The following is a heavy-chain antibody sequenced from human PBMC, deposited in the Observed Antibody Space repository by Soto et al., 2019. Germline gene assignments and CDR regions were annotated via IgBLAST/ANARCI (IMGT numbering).Heavy chain of an antibody. D-gene: IGHD5-18*01. Sequence: EVQLAESGGGLVQPGGSLRLSCAASGFTFSSYWMSWVRQAPGKGLEWVANIKQDVGEKYYVDSVKGRFTISRDNAKNSLYLQMNSLRGDDTDVYYCVRDYRVSYGYGPFDYWGQGTLVTVSS. V-gene: IGHV3-7*03. CDR2: IKQDVGEK. J-gene: IGHJ4*02. CDR1: GFTFSSYW. CDR3: VRDYRVSYGYGPFDY.